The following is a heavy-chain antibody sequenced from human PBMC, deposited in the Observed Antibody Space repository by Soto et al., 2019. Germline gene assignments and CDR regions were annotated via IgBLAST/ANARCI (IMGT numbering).Heavy chain of an antibody. Sequence: QLVESGGGLVQPGGSLRLSCAASGFTFSLYPMNWVRQAPGKGLEWLSYISPSNTTIYYADSVKGRFTISRDNAKDSVDLHMNGLRDDDTAVYYCARVGRGFCSSARCYTDGFDLWGQGTVVTVST. J-gene: IGHJ3*01. V-gene: IGHV3-48*02. CDR2: ISPSNTTI. CDR3: ARVGRGFCSSARCYTDGFDL. D-gene: IGHD2-2*01. CDR1: GFTFSLYP.